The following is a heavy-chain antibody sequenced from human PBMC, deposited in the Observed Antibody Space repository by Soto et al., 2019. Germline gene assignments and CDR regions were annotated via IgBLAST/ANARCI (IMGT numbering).Heavy chain of an antibody. J-gene: IGHJ4*02. CDR3: ARLSSHYDVLTGYYLQYYFDS. D-gene: IGHD3-9*01. CDR1: GGSISNSY. CDR2: IYYSGST. V-gene: IGHV4-59*08. Sequence: SETLSLTCTVSGGSISNSYWSWIRQPPGKGLEWIGYIYYSGSTHYNPSLKSRVTISVDTSKSQFSLKLSSVTAADSAVYYCARLSSHYDVLTGYYLQYYFDSWGQGTLVTVS.